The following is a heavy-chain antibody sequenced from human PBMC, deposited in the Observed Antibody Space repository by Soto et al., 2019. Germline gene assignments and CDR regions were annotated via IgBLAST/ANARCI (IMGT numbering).Heavy chain of an antibody. Sequence: EVQLVESGGGLVQPGGSLKLSCAASGFTFSGSAMHWGRQASGKGLEWVGRIRRKANSYATAYAASVKGRFTISGDDSKNTAYLQMNSLKTEDTAVYYCTRLTVAGSNVWFDPWGQGTLVTVSS. D-gene: IGHD6-19*01. J-gene: IGHJ5*02. CDR3: TRLTVAGSNVWFDP. CDR1: GFTFSGSA. V-gene: IGHV3-73*02. CDR2: IRRKANSYAT.